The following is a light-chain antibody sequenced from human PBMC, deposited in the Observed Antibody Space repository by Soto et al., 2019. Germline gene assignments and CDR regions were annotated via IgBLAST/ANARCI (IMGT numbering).Light chain of an antibody. Sequence: DIQMTQSPSSLSASVGDRVTITCQASQDISNYLNWYQQKPGKAPKLLIYDASNMETGVPSRFSGSGSGTDFNFTISSLQPEEIATYYCQHYDNLPLTFGQGTKLEIK. CDR1: QDISNY. CDR2: DAS. CDR3: QHYDNLPLT. V-gene: IGKV1-33*01. J-gene: IGKJ2*01.